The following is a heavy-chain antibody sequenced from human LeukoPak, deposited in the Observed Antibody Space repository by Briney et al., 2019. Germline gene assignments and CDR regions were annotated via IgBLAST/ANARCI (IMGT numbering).Heavy chain of an antibody. CDR3: GRDALVGYFSYYYMDV. Sequence: TSETLSLTCTVSGGSISSHYWTWIRQSPVKGLEWIGDISNSGSTSYNPSLKSRVTISIDTSKNQFSLKLSSVTAADTAVYYCGRDALVGYFSYYYMDVWGKGTTVTISS. J-gene: IGHJ6*03. D-gene: IGHD2-15*01. CDR2: ISNSGST. V-gene: IGHV4-59*11. CDR1: GGSISSHY.